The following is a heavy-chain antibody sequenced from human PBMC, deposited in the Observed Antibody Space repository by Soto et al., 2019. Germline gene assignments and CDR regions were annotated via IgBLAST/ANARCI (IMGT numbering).Heavy chain of an antibody. D-gene: IGHD3-10*01. CDR2: IIPILGIA. Sequence: ASVKVSCKASGGTFSSYTISWVRQAPGQGLEWMGRIIPILGIANYAQKFQGRVTITADKSTSTAYMELSSLRSEDTAVYYCARGLPRGFGELFGPSSYWFDPWGQGTLVTVSS. CDR3: ARGLPRGFGELFGPSSYWFDP. J-gene: IGHJ5*02. V-gene: IGHV1-69*02. CDR1: GGTFSSYT.